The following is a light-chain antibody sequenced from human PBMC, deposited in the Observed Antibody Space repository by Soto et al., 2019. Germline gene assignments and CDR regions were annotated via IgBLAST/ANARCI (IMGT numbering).Light chain of an antibody. CDR3: SSYTSSSTRV. CDR1: SSDVGGYNY. V-gene: IGLV2-14*01. Sequence: QSALTQPASVSGSPGQSITISCTGTSSDVGGYNYVSWYPQYPGKAPKLMIYDVSNRPSGVSNRFSGSKSGNTASLTISGLPAEDEADYYCSSYTSSSTRVFGGGTKLTVL. CDR2: DVS. J-gene: IGLJ3*02.